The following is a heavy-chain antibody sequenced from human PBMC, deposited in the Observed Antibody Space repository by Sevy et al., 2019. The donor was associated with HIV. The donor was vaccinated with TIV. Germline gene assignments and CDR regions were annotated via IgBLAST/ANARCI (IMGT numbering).Heavy chain of an antibody. CDR3: AKVCVGWRAFFDH. V-gene: IGHV1-2*02. CDR2: INGKSGDT. Sequence: ASVKVSCKASGYIFSDFHIHWARQAPGQRLEWMGWINGKSGDTEYAEKFQGRVTMSRDTSISTAYMELTRLQSDDTAVYYCAKVCVGWRAFFDHWGQGTLVTVSS. D-gene: IGHD3-3*02. J-gene: IGHJ4*02. CDR1: GYIFSDFH.